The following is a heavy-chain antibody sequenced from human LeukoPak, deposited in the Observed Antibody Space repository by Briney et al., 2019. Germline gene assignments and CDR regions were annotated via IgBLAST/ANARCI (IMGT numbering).Heavy chain of an antibody. D-gene: IGHD3-10*01. Sequence: SETLSLTCAVSGDSISSSRWWTWVRQPPGKGLEWIGEMFYSGTSNYNPSLESRVTISVDTSKNQFSLKLTSVTAADTAVYYCARAVTRGVISLVDWGQGALVTVSS. CDR3: ARAVTRGVISLVD. J-gene: IGHJ4*02. V-gene: IGHV4/OR15-8*01. CDR1: GDSISSSRW. CDR2: MFYSGTS.